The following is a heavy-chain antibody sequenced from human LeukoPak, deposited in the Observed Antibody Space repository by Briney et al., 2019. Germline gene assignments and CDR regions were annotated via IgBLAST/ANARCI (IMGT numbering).Heavy chain of an antibody. J-gene: IGHJ4*02. CDR3: ARLRAAADRRYFDY. CDR1: GFTFSSYS. D-gene: IGHD6-25*01. V-gene: IGHV3-21*01. CDR2: ISSSSSYI. Sequence: SGGSLRLSCAASGFTFSSYSMNWVRQAPGKGLEWVSSISSSSSYIYYADSVEGRFTISRDNAKNSLYLQMNSLRAEDTAVYYCARLRAAADRRYFDYWGQGTLLTVSS.